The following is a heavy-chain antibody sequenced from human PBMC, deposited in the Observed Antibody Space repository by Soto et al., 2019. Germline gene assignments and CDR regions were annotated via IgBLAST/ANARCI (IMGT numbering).Heavy chain of an antibody. CDR1: GFTFSSYG. Sequence: QVQLVESGGGVVQPGRSLRLSCAASGFTFSSYGMHWVRQAPGKGLEWVAVISYDGSNKYYADSVKGRFTISRDNSKNTLYLQMNSLRAEDTAVYYCATGPGFDYWGQGTLVTVSS. V-gene: IGHV3-30*03. CDR2: ISYDGSNK. J-gene: IGHJ4*02. CDR3: ATGPGFDY.